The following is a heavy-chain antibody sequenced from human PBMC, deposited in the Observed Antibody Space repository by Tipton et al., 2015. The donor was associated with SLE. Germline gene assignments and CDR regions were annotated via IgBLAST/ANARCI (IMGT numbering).Heavy chain of an antibody. CDR3: ARLDYYDSSGYYDY. D-gene: IGHD3-22*01. Sequence: LRLSCTVSGGSISSGGYYWSWIRQHPGKGLEWIGYIYYSGSTYYNPSLKSRVTISVDTSKNQFSLKLSSVTAADTAVYYCARLDYYDSSGYYDYWGQGTLVTVSS. V-gene: IGHV4-31*02. CDR2: IYYSGST. CDR1: GGSISSGGYY. J-gene: IGHJ4*02.